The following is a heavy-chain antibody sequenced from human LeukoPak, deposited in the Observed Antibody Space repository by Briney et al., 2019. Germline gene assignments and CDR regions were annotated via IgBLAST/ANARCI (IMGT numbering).Heavy chain of an antibody. D-gene: IGHD1-26*01. V-gene: IGHV4-34*01. CDR3: ARLRSGSYSGYFDY. J-gene: IGHJ4*02. Sequence: SETLSLTCAVYGGSFSGYYWSWIRQPPGKGLEWIGEINHSGSTNYNPSLKSRVTISVDTSKNQFSLKLSSVTAADTAVYYCARLRSGSYSGYFDYWGQGTLVTVSS. CDR1: GGSFSGYY. CDR2: INHSGST.